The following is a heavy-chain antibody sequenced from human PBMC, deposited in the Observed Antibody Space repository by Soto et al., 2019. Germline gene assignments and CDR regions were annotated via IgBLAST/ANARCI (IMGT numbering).Heavy chain of an antibody. J-gene: IGHJ5*02. D-gene: IGHD6-19*01. V-gene: IGHV3-30-3*01. CDR1: GFSFSSYA. CDR3: ARDMYSSDYFVKWFAP. CDR2: ISHEGINK. Sequence: QVRLVESGGGVVQPGRSLRLSCTASGFSFSSYAMYWFRQPPGKGLEWVAVISHEGINKPYADSVKGRVTVSRDNSNHSLDLQLNSLRGEDTAMYYCARDMYSSDYFVKWFAPWGQGTLVTVSS.